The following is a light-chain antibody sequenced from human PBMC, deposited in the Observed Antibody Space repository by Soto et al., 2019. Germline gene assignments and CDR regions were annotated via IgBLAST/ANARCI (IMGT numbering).Light chain of an antibody. CDR2: DVN. J-gene: IGLJ1*01. CDR3: SSYTSISTLV. Sequence: QSVLTQPASVSGSPGQSITISCTGTSSDVGGYNFVSWYQQHPGKVPKLMIYDVNTRPSGVSNRFSGSKSGNTASLTVSGLQAEDEADYYCSSYTSISTLVFGTGTKVTVL. CDR1: SSDVGGYNF. V-gene: IGLV2-14*03.